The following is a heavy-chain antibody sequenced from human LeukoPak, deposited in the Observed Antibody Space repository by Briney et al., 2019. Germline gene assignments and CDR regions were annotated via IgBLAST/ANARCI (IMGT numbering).Heavy chain of an antibody. CDR2: MSYDGSNK. J-gene: IGHJ4*02. Sequence: GRSLRLSCAASGFTFSSYAMHWVRQAPGKGLEWVAVMSYDGSNKYYADSVKGRFTISRDNSKNTLYLQMNSLRAEDTAVYYCARETGTAMATFDYWGQGTLVTVSS. CDR3: ARETGTAMATFDY. V-gene: IGHV3-30*04. CDR1: GFTFSSYA. D-gene: IGHD5-18*01.